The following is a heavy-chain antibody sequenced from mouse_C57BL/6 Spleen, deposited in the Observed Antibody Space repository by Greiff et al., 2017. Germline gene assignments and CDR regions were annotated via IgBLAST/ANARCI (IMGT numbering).Heavy chain of an antibody. J-gene: IGHJ4*01. CDR2: ISYDGSN. CDR1: GYSITSGYY. CDR3: AKFYDYDGPYYYAMDY. Sequence: EVQLQESGPGLVKPSQSLSLTCSVTGYSITSGYYWNWIRQFPGNKLEWMGYISYDGSNNYNPSLKNRISITRDTSKNQFFLKLNSVTTEDTATYYCAKFYDYDGPYYYAMDYWGQGTSVTVSS. D-gene: IGHD2-4*01. V-gene: IGHV3-6*01.